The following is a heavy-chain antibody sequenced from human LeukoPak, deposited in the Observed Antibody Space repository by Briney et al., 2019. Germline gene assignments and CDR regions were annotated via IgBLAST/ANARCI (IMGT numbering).Heavy chain of an antibody. V-gene: IGHV4-59*11. CDR3: ARDRGWYWFDP. Sequence: PSETLSLTCTVSGGSISSHYWSWIRQPPGKGLEWIGYIYYSGSTNYNPSLKSRVTISVDTSKNQFSLKLSSVTAADTAVYYCARDRGWYWFDPWGQGTLVTVSS. D-gene: IGHD6-19*01. CDR1: GGSISSHY. CDR2: IYYSGST. J-gene: IGHJ5*02.